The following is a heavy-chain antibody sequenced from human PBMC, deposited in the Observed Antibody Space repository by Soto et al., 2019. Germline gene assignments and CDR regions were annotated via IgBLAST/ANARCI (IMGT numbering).Heavy chain of an antibody. V-gene: IGHV1-46*01. CDR2: INPSGGST. J-gene: IGHJ3*02. Sequence: ASVKVSCKASGYTFTSYYMHWVRQAPGQGLEWMGIINPSGGSTSYAQKFQGRVTMTRDTSTSTVYMELSSLRSEDTAVYYCAKDLEDIVVVVAPNAFDIWGQGTMVTVSS. D-gene: IGHD2-15*01. CDR3: AKDLEDIVVVVAPNAFDI. CDR1: GYTFTSYY.